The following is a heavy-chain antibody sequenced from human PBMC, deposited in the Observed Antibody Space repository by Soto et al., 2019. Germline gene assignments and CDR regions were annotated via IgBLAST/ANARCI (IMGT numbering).Heavy chain of an antibody. CDR2: ISYDGSNK. D-gene: IGHD3-10*01. Sequence: PGGSLRLSCAASGFTFSSYAMHWVRQAPGKGLEWVAVISYDGSNKYYADSVKGRFTISRDNSKNTLYLQMNSLRAEDTAVYYCARDMGYYYYYGMDVWGQGTTVTVSS. CDR1: GFTFSSYA. J-gene: IGHJ6*02. CDR3: ARDMGYYYYYGMDV. V-gene: IGHV3-30-3*01.